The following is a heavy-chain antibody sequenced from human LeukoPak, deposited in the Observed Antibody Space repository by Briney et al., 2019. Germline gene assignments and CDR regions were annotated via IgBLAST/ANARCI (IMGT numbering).Heavy chain of an antibody. Sequence: PSETLSLTCAVHGGSFSGYYWSWIRQPPGKGLEWIGEMNHSGSTNYNPSLKSRVTISVDRSKNQFSLKLRSVTAADTAVYYCARGLQTGAPPSVIWGRGTLVTVSS. CDR2: MNHSGST. V-gene: IGHV4-34*01. J-gene: IGHJ2*01. CDR3: ARGLQTGAPPSVI. CDR1: GGSFSGYY. D-gene: IGHD7-27*01.